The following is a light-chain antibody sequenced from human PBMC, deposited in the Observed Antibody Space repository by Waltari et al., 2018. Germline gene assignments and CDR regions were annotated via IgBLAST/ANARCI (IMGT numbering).Light chain of an antibody. J-gene: IGLJ3*02. V-gene: IGLV2-11*01. CDR3: CSYAGSWV. CDR2: DVS. CDR1: SRDVGGSTY. Sequence: QSALTQPRSVSGSPGQSVTISCPGTSRDVGGSTYVSWYQQHPGKAPKLMIYDVSKRPSGVPDRFSGSKSGNTASLTISGLQAEDEADYYCCSYAGSWVFGGGTKLTVL.